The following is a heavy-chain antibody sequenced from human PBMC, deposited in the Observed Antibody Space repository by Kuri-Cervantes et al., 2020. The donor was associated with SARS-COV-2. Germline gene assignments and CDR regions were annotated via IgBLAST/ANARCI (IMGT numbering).Heavy chain of an antibody. CDR3: ARDHGLMPLLGPFDY. D-gene: IGHD2-15*01. CDR2: ISDSRTNT. CDR1: GFNFSRTD. J-gene: IGHJ4*02. Sequence: GGSLRLSCAASGFNFSRTDMHWIRQAPGKGLEWISYISDSRTNTTYADSVHADSVKGRFTISRDNAKNTLYLQMNSLRAEDTAVYYCARDHGLMPLLGPFDYWGQGTLVTVSS. V-gene: IGHV3-21*05.